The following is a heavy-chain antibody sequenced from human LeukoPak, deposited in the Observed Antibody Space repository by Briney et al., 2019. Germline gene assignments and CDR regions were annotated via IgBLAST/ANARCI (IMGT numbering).Heavy chain of an antibody. CDR3: ARGPYGSGSYY. CDR2: IYYSGTT. J-gene: IGHJ4*02. V-gene: IGHV4-30-4*01. Sequence: SQTLSLTCTVSGGPISSGDYYWSWIRQPPGKGLEWIGYIYYSGTTYYNPSLKSRVTISVDTSKNQFSLKLTSVTAADTAVYFCARGPYGSGSYYWGQGTLVTVSS. CDR1: GGPISSGDYY. D-gene: IGHD3-10*01.